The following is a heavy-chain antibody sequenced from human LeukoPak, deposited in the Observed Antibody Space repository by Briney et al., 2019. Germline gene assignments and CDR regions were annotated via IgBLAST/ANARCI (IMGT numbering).Heavy chain of an antibody. CDR3: ARRDDYPSNSQPDGFDV. Sequence: SETLSLTCTVSGGSISSSSKFWGWIRQPPGKGLEWIGSLRPSTTTYYNPSLRSRVAISVDTSKNQFSLTLGSVTAADSAVYFCARRDDYPSNSQPDGFDVWGQGTMVTVSS. V-gene: IGHV4-39*01. J-gene: IGHJ3*01. CDR1: GGSISSSSKF. D-gene: IGHD4-23*01. CDR2: LRPSTTT.